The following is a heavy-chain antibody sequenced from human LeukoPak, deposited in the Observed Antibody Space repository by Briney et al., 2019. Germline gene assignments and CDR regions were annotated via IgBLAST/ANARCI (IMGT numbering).Heavy chain of an antibody. CDR1: GFTFRIYA. CDR3: AKGAVAAASEYFQH. Sequence: GRTLRLSCAASGFTFRIYAMSWVRHAPGKGLEWVSAMSGSGGSTYYADSVKGRFTISRDNSKNTLYLQMNSLSAEDTAVYYCAKGAVAAASEYFQHWGQGTLVTVSS. V-gene: IGHV3-23*01. D-gene: IGHD6-19*01. J-gene: IGHJ1*01. CDR2: MSGSGGST.